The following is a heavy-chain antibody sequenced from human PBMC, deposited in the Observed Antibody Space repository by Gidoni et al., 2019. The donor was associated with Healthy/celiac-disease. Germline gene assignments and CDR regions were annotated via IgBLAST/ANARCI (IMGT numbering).Heavy chain of an antibody. CDR3: AKDIAAAGFFYGMDV. CDR1: GFTFDDYT. J-gene: IGHJ6*02. D-gene: IGHD6-13*01. CDR2: ISWDGGST. V-gene: IGHV3-43*01. Sequence: EVQLVESGGVVVQPGGSLRFSCAASGFTFDDYTMHWVRQAPGKGLEWVSLISWDGGSTYYADSVKGRFTISRDNSKNSLYLQMNSLRTEDTALYYCAKDIAAAGFFYGMDVWGQGTTVTVSS.